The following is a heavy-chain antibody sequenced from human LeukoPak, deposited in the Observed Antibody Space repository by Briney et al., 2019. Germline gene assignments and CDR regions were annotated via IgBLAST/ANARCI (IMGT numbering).Heavy chain of an antibody. CDR1: GFTVSSNY. J-gene: IGHJ3*02. Sequence: GGSLRLSCAASGFTVSSNYMSWVRQAPGKGLEWVSVIYSGGSTYYADSVKGRFTISRDNSKNTLYLQMNSLRAEDTAVYYCARGLTTAIGYDAFDIWGQGTMVTVSS. CDR2: IYSGGST. D-gene: IGHD4-17*01. CDR3: ARGLTTAIGYDAFDI. V-gene: IGHV3-53*01.